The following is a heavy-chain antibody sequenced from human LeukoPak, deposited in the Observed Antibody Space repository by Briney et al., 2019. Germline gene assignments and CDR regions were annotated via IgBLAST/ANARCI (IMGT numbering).Heavy chain of an antibody. J-gene: IGHJ4*02. CDR1: GFAFSTYA. V-gene: IGHV3-23*01. CDR3: AKCMSESGVCLNFDH. Sequence: GESLQISCEASGFAFSTYAMSWVRQAPGKGLQWVSGISSSGGGSYYTGSVEGRFAISRDNSKNTVYLQMNNLRAEDTAVYYCAKCMSESGVCLNFDHWGQGTLVAVSS. D-gene: IGHD2-8*02. CDR2: ISSSGGGS.